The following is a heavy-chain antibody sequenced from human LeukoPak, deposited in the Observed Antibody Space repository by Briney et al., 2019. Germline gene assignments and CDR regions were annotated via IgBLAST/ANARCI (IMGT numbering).Heavy chain of an antibody. CDR2: IYYSGTT. V-gene: IGHV4-61*08. D-gene: IGHD3-10*01. J-gene: IGHJ4*02. CDR3: ARASGSGFPDY. CDR1: GGSISSSAYH. Sequence: SETLSLTCTVSGGSISSSAYHWGWIRQPPGKGLEWIGYIYYSGTTNYNPSLKSRVTISVDTPKNQFSLRLSSVTAADTAVYYCARASGSGFPDYWGQGTLVTVSS.